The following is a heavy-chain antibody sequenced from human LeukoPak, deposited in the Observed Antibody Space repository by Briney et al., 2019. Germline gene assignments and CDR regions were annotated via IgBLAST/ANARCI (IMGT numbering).Heavy chain of an antibody. CDR3: ARSEDSGFDY. D-gene: IGHD1-14*01. V-gene: IGHV4-59*04. CDR2: IYYSGST. CDR1: GGSISSYY. Sequence: SETLSLTCTVSGGSISSYYWSWIRQPPGKGLEWIGNIYYSGSTYYNPSLKSRVSISVDTSKNQFSLKLSSVTATDTAVYYCARSEDSGFDYWGQGTLVTVSS. J-gene: IGHJ4*02.